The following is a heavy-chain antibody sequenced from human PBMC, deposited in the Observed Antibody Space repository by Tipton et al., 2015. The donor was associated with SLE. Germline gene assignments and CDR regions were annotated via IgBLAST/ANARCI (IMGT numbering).Heavy chain of an antibody. V-gene: IGHV4-59*12. CDR1: GGSISSYY. Sequence: LRLSCTVSGGSISSYYWSWIRQPPGKGLEWIGYIYYSGSTNYNPSLKSRVTISVDTSENQFSLKLSSVTAADTAVYYCARISRAGDWYFDPWGRGTLVTVSS. CDR3: ARISRAGDWYFDP. J-gene: IGHJ2*01. CDR2: IYYSGST. D-gene: IGHD2-15*01.